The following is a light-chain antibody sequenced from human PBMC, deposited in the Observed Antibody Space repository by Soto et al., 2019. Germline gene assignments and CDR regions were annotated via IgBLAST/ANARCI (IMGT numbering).Light chain of an antibody. Sequence: DIQMTQSPSSLSASVGDRVTITCRASQSISSYLNWYQQKPGKAPKLLIYEASSLQSGVPSRFSGSGSGTDFTLTISSLQPEDFATYYCQHYNSYSEAFGQGTKVDIK. V-gene: IGKV1-39*01. CDR3: QHYNSYSEA. CDR2: EAS. CDR1: QSISSY. J-gene: IGKJ1*01.